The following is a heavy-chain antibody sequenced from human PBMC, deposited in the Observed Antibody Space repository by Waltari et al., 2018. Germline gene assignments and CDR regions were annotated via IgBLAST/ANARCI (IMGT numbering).Heavy chain of an antibody. J-gene: IGHJ3*02. D-gene: IGHD1-1*01. CDR2: IYTSGST. V-gene: IGHV4-4*07. CDR1: DDSIASFY. Sequence: QVQLQESGRRLVKTSETLSLTCSFSDDSIASFYWSWIRQTAGKGLEWLGHIYTSGSTDYNPSRRGRVSMSIDNSRNQFSLNLISVTTADTAIYYCARTTGARHDAFDIWDQGTLVTVSS. CDR3: ARTTGARHDAFDI.